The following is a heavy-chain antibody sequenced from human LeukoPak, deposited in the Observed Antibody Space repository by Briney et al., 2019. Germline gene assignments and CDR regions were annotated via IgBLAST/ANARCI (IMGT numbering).Heavy chain of an antibody. D-gene: IGHD3-22*01. CDR1: GGSFSGYY. CDR3: ARGPPRSYDIGAQPGWFDP. CDR2: INHSGST. Sequence: SETLSLTCAVYGGSFSGYYWSWIRQPPGKGLEWIGEINHSGSTNYNPSLKSRVTISVDTSKNQFSLKLSSVTAADMAVYYCARGPPRSYDIGAQPGWFDPWGQGTLVTVSS. V-gene: IGHV4-34*01. J-gene: IGHJ5*02.